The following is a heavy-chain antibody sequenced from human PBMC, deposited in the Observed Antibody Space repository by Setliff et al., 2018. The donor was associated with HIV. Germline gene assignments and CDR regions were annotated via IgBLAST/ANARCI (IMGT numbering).Heavy chain of an antibody. CDR1: GYSFTSYE. CDR3: ARTDYDSGKSVLDS. CDR2: INAANGHA. D-gene: IGHD3-10*01. V-gene: IGHV1-3*01. J-gene: IGHJ5*01. Sequence: ASVKVSCKASGYSFTSYEINWVRQAPGQRLELMAWINAANGHAKYSQKFQGRVTITRDTSATIAYMELSSLTSEDTALYFCARTDYDSGKSVLDSWGQGTLVTVSS.